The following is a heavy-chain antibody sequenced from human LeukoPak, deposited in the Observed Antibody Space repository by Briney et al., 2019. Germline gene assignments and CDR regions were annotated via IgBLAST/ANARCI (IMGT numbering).Heavy chain of an antibody. D-gene: IGHD2-15*01. CDR2: IYTSGST. Sequence: SETLSLTCTVSGGSISSYYWSWIRQPAGKGLEWIGRIYTSGSTNYNPSLKSRVTMSVGTSKNQFSLKLSSVTAADTAVYYCAREANYCSGGSCYSVMVDYWGQGTLVTVSS. V-gene: IGHV4-4*07. CDR3: AREANYCSGGSCYSVMVDY. J-gene: IGHJ4*02. CDR1: GGSISSYY.